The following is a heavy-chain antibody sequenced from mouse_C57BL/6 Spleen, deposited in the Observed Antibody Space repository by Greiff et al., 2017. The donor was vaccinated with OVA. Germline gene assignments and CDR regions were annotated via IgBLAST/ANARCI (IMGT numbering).Heavy chain of an antibody. V-gene: IGHV14-4*01. CDR3: TYYDAGRYFDV. J-gene: IGHJ1*03. CDR1: GFNIKDDY. Sequence: EVQLQQSGAELVRPGASVKLSCTASGFNIKDDYMHWVKQRPEQGLERIGWIDPENGDTEYASKFQGKATITADTSSNTAYLQLSSLTSEDTAVYYCTYYDAGRYFDVWGTGTTVTVSS. CDR2: IDPENGDT. D-gene: IGHD2-4*01.